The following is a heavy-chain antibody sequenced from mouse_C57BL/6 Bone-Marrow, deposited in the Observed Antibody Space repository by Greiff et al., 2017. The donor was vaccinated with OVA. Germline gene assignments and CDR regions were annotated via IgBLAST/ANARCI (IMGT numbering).Heavy chain of an antibody. J-gene: IGHJ3*01. CDR3: ARTEVGRFAD. D-gene: IGHD4-1*01. V-gene: IGHV1-64*01. CDR2: IHPNSGST. Sequence: QVQLKQPGAELVKPGASVKLSCKASGYTFTSYWMHWVKQRPGQGLEWIGMIHPNSGSTNYNEKFKSKATLTVDKSSSTAYMQLSSLTSEDSAVYYCARTEVGRFADWGQGTLVTVSA. CDR1: GYTFTSYW.